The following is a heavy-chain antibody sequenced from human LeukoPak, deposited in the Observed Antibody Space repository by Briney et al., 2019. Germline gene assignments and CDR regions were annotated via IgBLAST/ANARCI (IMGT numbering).Heavy chain of an antibody. V-gene: IGHV3-30-3*01. CDR1: GFTFSSYA. Sequence: GRSLRLSCAAPGFTFSSYAMHWVRQAPGKGLEWVAVISYDGSNKYYADSVKGRFTISRDNSKYTLYLQMNSLRAEDTAVYYCARDEMATVFDYWGQGTLVTVSS. CDR3: ARDEMATVFDY. CDR2: ISYDGSNK. D-gene: IGHD5-24*01. J-gene: IGHJ4*02.